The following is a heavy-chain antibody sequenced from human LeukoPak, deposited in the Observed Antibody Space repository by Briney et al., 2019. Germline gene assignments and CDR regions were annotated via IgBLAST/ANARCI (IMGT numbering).Heavy chain of an antibody. CDR1: GFTFSSYE. D-gene: IGHD3-22*01. J-gene: IGHJ4*02. CDR3: ARGQHRLYYYDSSGRFDY. Sequence: GGSLRLFCAASGFTFSSYEMNWVRQAPGKGLEWVSYISSSGSTIYYADSVKGRFTISRDNAKNSLYLQMNSLRAEDTAVYYCARGQHRLYYYDSSGRFDYWGQGTLVTVSS. V-gene: IGHV3-48*03. CDR2: ISSSGSTI.